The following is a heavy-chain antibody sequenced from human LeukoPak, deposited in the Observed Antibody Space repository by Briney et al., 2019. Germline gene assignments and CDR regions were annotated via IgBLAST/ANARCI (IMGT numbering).Heavy chain of an antibody. D-gene: IGHD1-26*01. CDR1: GGSISSYY. V-gene: IGHV4-4*07. Sequence: PSETLSPTCTVSGGSISSYYWSWIRQPAGKGLEWIGRIYTSGSTNYNPSLKSRVTISVDTSKNQFSLKLSSVTAADTAVYYCANSGSYYSMDYWGQGTLVTVSS. CDR2: IYTSGST. CDR3: ANSGSYYSMDY. J-gene: IGHJ4*02.